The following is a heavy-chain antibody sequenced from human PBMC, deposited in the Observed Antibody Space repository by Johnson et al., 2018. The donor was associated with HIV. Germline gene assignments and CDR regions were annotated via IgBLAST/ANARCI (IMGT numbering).Heavy chain of an antibody. V-gene: IGHV3-30*03. CDR3: ARSTGPYSTYYYDSPDPDAFDI. CDR1: GFTFSSYG. Sequence: QVQLVESGGGVVQPGRSLRLSCAASGFTFSSYGMHWVRQAPGKGLEWLAVISYDGSNKYYADSVKGRFTISRDNSKNTLYLQMNSLRAEDTAVYYCARSTGPYSTYYYDSPDPDAFDIWGQGTMVTVSS. CDR2: ISYDGSNK. D-gene: IGHD3-22*01. J-gene: IGHJ3*02.